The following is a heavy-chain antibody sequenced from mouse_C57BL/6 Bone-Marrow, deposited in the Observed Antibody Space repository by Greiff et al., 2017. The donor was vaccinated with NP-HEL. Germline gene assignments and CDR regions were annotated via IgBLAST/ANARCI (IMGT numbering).Heavy chain of an antibody. V-gene: IGHV1-81*01. J-gene: IGHJ3*01. D-gene: IGHD1-1*01. CDR1: GYTFTSYG. CDR3: AQYYYGPFAY. Sequence: QVHVKQSGAELARPGASVKLSCKASGYTFTSYGISWVKQRTGQGLEWIGEIYPRSGNTYYNEKFKGKATLTADKSSSTAYMELRSLTSEDSAVYFCAQYYYGPFAYWGQGTLVTVSA. CDR2: IYPRSGNT.